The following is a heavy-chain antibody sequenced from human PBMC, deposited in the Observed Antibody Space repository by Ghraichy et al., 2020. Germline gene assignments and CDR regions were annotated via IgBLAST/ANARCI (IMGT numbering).Heavy chain of an antibody. J-gene: IGHJ5*02. D-gene: IGHD3-10*01. CDR2: IYYSGST. Sequence: SETLSLTCTVSGGSISSGGYYWSWIRQHPGKGLEWIGYIYYSGSTYYNPSLKSRVTISVDTSKNQFSLKLSSVTAADTAVYYCARETMNYYGSGSRKDYNWFDPWGQGTLVTVSS. CDR1: GGSISSGGYY. CDR3: ARETMNYYGSGSRKDYNWFDP. V-gene: IGHV4-31*03.